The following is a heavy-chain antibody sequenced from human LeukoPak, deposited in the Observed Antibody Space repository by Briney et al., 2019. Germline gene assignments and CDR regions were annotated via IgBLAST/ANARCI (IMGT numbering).Heavy chain of an antibody. CDR2: ISKNGDTT. CDR1: GFTFSSYG. D-gene: IGHD2-15*01. Sequence: GGSLRLSCAASGFTFSSYGIHWVRQAPGKGLEWVSVISKNGDTTYYADSVKGRFTISRDNSKNTLYLQMNSLRAEDTALYFCATRQFCSGGTCYGLSFWGQGTMVTVSS. J-gene: IGHJ3*01. CDR3: ATRQFCSGGTCYGLSF. V-gene: IGHV3-23*01.